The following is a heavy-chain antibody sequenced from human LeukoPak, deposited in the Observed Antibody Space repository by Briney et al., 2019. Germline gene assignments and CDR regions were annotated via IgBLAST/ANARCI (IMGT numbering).Heavy chain of an antibody. CDR3: ARSDGSYFDL. J-gene: IGHJ2*01. CDR1: GGSISSSSYY. V-gene: IGHV4-39*01. Sequence: SETLSLTCTVSGGSISSSSYYWGWIRQPPGKGLEWIGSIYYSGSTYYNPSLKSRVTISVDTSKNQFSLKLSSVTAADTAVYYCARSDGSYFDLWGRGTLVTVSS. CDR2: IYYSGST.